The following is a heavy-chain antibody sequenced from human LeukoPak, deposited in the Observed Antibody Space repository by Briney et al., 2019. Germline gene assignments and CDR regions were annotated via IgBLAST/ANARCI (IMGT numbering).Heavy chain of an antibody. CDR3: ARENMVRGVIRFDY. D-gene: IGHD3-10*01. CDR1: GGSISSTRYY. J-gene: IGHJ4*02. CDR2: IYYSGST. V-gene: IGHV4-39*07. Sequence: SETLSLTCTVSGGSISSTRYYWGWIRQPPGKGLEWIGSIYYSGSTYYNPSLKSRVTMSVDTSKNQFSLKLSSVTAADTAVYYCARENMVRGVIRFDYWGQGTLVTVSS.